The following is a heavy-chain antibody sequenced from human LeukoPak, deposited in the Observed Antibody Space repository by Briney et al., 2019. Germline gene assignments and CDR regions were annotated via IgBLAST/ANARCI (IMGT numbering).Heavy chain of an antibody. CDR1: GGSFSSFV. V-gene: IGHV7-4-1*02. CDR2: MNTNTGKA. J-gene: IGHJ6*02. CDR3: AREEGGLDV. Sequence: ASVKVSCKASGGSFSSFVITWVRQAPGQGLEWMGWMNTNTGKATYAQDFRGRFVFSFDSSVSTAYLEITSLKAADTAVYYCAREEGGLDVWGQGTTVIVSS.